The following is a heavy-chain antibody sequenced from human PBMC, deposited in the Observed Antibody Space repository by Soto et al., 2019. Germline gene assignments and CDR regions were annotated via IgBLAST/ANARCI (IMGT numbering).Heavy chain of an antibody. V-gene: IGHV4-59*01. CDR3: SLYDFWSGEHDALEI. CDR1: GGSISSYY. J-gene: IGHJ3*02. D-gene: IGHD3-3*01. CDR2: ISYSGST. Sequence: PSETLSLTCSVSGGSISSYYWSWIRQPPGKRLEWIGYISYSGSTNYNPSLKSRVTISVDTSNNQFSLTLSSVTAADTAVYYCSLYDFWSGEHDALEIWGQGTMVT.